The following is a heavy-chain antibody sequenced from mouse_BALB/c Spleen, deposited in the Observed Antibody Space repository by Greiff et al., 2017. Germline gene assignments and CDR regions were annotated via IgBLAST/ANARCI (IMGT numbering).Heavy chain of an antibody. CDR2: ISSGSSTI. CDR1: GFTFSSFG. Sequence: DVHLVESGGGLVQPGGSRKLSCAASGFTFSSFGMHWVRQAPEKGLEWVAYISSGSSTIYYADTVKGRFTISRDNPKNTLFLQMTSLRSEDTAMYYCARYGSRVFDYWGQGTTVTVSS. CDR3: ARYGSRVFDY. J-gene: IGHJ2*01. V-gene: IGHV5-17*02. D-gene: IGHD1-1*01.